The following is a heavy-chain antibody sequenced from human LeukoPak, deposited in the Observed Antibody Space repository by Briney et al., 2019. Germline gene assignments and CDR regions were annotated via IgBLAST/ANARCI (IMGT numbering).Heavy chain of an antibody. CDR2: INPNSGGT. CDR3: ARDLLVWELLGWFDP. Sequence: GASVKVSCKASGYTFTGYYMHWVRQAPGQGLEWMGWINPNSGGTNYAQKFQGRVTMTRDTSISTAYMELSRLRSDDTAVYYCARDLLVWELLGWFDPWGQGTLVTVSS. D-gene: IGHD1-26*01. CDR1: GYTFTGYY. V-gene: IGHV1-2*02. J-gene: IGHJ5*02.